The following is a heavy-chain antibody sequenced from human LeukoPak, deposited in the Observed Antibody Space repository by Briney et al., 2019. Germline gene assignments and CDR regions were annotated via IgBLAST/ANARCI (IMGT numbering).Heavy chain of an antibody. CDR3: AKKRDAFDI. D-gene: IGHD5-24*01. Sequence: PGGSLRLSCVASGFTFGNYAMGWLRQAPGRRPEWVSSLTDSGGTTYYVDSVKGRFAISRDNSKNTLYLHMNSPRADDTAVYYCAKKRDAFDIWGQGTVVTVSS. J-gene: IGHJ3*02. V-gene: IGHV3-23*01. CDR2: LTDSGGTT. CDR1: GFTFGNYA.